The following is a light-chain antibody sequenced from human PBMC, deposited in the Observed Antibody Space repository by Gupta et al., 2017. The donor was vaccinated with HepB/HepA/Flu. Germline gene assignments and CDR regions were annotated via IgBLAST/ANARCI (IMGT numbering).Light chain of an antibody. V-gene: IGLV3-19*01. J-gene: IGLJ2*01. Sequence: SSELTQDPDVSVALGQTVRMTCQGDSLRSYYASWYQQKPGHAPVLVIYGKNNRPSGITDRFSGSSSGNTASLTITGAQAEDEADYYCNSRDSSGNHVVFGGGTKLTVL. CDR1: SLRSYY. CDR3: NSRDSSGNHVV. CDR2: GKN.